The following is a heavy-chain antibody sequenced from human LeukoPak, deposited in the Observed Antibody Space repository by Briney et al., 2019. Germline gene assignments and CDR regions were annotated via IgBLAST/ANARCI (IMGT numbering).Heavy chain of an antibody. CDR3: ARDAFSRISVFGVVSDAFDI. Sequence: GGSLRLSCAASGFTFSSYSMNWVRQAPGKGPEWVANIKQDGSEKYYVDSVKGRFTISRDNAKNSLYLQMNSLRAEDTAVYYCARDAFSRISVFGVVSDAFDIWGQGTMVTVSS. CDR2: IKQDGSEK. D-gene: IGHD3-3*01. CDR1: GFTFSSYS. J-gene: IGHJ3*02. V-gene: IGHV3-7*01.